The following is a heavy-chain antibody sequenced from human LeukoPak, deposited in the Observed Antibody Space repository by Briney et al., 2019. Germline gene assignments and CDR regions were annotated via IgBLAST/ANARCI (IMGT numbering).Heavy chain of an antibody. CDR2: IIPILGTA. D-gene: IGHD6-6*01. CDR1: GGSFSNYA. Sequence: ASVKVSCKASGGSFSNYAISWVRQAPGQGLEWMGGIIPILGTAKYAQKFQGRVTITTDESTSTAYMELSSLRSEDTAVYYCARGVDSRSSGPLSYHYYYYMDVWGKGTTVTVSS. CDR3: ARGVDSRSSGPLSYHYYYYMDV. J-gene: IGHJ6*03. V-gene: IGHV1-69*05.